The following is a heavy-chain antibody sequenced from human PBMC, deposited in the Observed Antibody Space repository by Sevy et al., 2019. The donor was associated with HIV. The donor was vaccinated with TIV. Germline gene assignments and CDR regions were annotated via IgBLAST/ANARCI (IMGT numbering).Heavy chain of an antibody. CDR3: ARATKASYYYGSGSYFRTYYYYGMDV. Sequence: GGSLRLSCAASGFTFSSYGMHWVRQAPGKGLEWVAVISYDGSNKYYADSVKGRFTISRDNSKNTLYLQMNSLRAGDTAVYYCARATKASYYYGSGSYFRTYYYYGMDVWGQGTTVTVSS. CDR2: ISYDGSNK. D-gene: IGHD3-10*01. J-gene: IGHJ6*02. V-gene: IGHV3-30*03. CDR1: GFTFSSYG.